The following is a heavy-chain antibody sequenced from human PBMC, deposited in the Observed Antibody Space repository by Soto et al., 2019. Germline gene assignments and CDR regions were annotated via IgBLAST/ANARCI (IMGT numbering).Heavy chain of an antibody. J-gene: IGHJ4*02. CDR1: GGTISSGDYY. Sequence: KPSETLSLTCTVSGGTISSGDYYWSWIRQSPGKGLEWIGRIFYSGGAFYNPSLRSRLTLSVDTSKNQFSLRLTSVTAADTAVYYCARLFDSNEKFDYWGQGALLTVSS. CDR3: ARLFDSNEKFDY. V-gene: IGHV4-30-4*01. D-gene: IGHD3-22*01. CDR2: IFYSGGA.